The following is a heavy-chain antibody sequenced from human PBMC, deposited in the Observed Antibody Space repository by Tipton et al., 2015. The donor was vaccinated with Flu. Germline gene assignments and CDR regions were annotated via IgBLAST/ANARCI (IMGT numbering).Heavy chain of an antibody. J-gene: IGHJ5*02. CDR2: IHRSGST. V-gene: IGHV4-38-2*02. CDR3: VRRDFSNYVSEPKNWFDP. Sequence: TLSLTCSVSGDSIRSRYYWAWIRQPPGRGLEWIATIHRSGSTKYNPSLKSRVTISVDTSKNQFSLEMRSVTAADMAVYYCVRRDFSNYVSEPKNWFDPWGQGTLVTVSS. D-gene: IGHD4-11*01. CDR1: GDSIRSRYY.